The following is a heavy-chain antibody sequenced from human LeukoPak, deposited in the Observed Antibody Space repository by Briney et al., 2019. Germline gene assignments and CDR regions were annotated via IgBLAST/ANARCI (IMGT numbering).Heavy chain of an antibody. D-gene: IGHD3-22*01. Sequence: ASVKVSCTASGYTFTGYYMHWVRQAPGQGLEWMGRINPNSGGTNYAQKFQGRVTMTRDTSISTAYMELSRLRSDDTAVYYCARAGYYYDSSGYSFDYWGQGTLVTVSS. J-gene: IGHJ4*02. CDR3: ARAGYYYDSSGYSFDY. V-gene: IGHV1-2*06. CDR1: GYTFTGYY. CDR2: INPNSGGT.